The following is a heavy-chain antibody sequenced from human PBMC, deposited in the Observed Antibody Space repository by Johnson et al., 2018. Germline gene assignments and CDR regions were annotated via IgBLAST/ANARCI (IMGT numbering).Heavy chain of an antibody. J-gene: IGHJ6*03. D-gene: IGHD4-17*01. Sequence: QVQLVQSGGGVVQPGRSLRLSCAASGFTFSSYGMHWVRQAPGKGLEWVAVISYDGSNKYYADSVKGRFTISRDNSKNTLYLQMNRLRAEDTAVYYCARWDYGDYVDYYYYRAVWGRGTTVTVSS. V-gene: IGHV3-30*03. CDR2: ISYDGSNK. CDR1: GFTFSSYG. CDR3: ARWDYGDYVDYYYYRAV.